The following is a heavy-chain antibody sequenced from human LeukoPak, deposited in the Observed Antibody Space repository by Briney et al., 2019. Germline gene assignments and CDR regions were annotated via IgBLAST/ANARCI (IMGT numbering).Heavy chain of an antibody. V-gene: IGHV3-48*03. Sequence: GGSLRLSCAASGFTFSSYEMNWVRQAPGEGLEWVSYISSSGSTIYYADCVEGRFTISRDNAKTSLYLQMNSLRAEDTAVYYCARLPNYDILTANGFDPWGQGTLVTVSS. J-gene: IGHJ5*02. D-gene: IGHD3-9*01. CDR2: ISSSGSTI. CDR1: GFTFSSYE. CDR3: ARLPNYDILTANGFDP.